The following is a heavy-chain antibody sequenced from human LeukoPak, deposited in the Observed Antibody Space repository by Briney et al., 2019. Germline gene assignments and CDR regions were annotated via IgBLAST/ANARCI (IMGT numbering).Heavy chain of an antibody. Sequence: GGSLRLSCAVSGFTFSSYSMNWVRQAPGKGLEWVSYISSSSSTIYYADSVKGRFTISRDNAKNSLYLQMNSLRAEDTAVYYCARDHCGGDCYPYYFEYWGQGTLVTVSS. CDR2: ISSSSSTI. D-gene: IGHD2-21*02. CDR1: GFTFSSYS. J-gene: IGHJ4*02. V-gene: IGHV3-48*04. CDR3: ARDHCGGDCYPYYFEY.